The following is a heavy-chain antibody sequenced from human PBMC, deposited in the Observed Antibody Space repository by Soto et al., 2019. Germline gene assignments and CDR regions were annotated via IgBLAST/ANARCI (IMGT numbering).Heavy chain of an antibody. CDR3: AKGGGSKDYYDTSGYYLYYYYAMDV. CDR2: LSGSGVST. Sequence: EVQLLESGGGLVQPGGSLRLSCAASGFTFSSYAMTWVRQAPGKGLEWVSALSGSGVSTYYADSVKGRFTISRDNSKNTLYLQMNSLRAEDTAVYSCAKGGGSKDYYDTSGYYLYYYYAMDVWGQGTTVTVSS. CDR1: GFTFSSYA. J-gene: IGHJ6*02. D-gene: IGHD3-22*01. V-gene: IGHV3-23*01.